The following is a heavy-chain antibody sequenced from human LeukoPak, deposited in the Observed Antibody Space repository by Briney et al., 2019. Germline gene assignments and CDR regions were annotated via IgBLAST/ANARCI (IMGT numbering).Heavy chain of an antibody. CDR2: ISGSGPTI. D-gene: IGHD1-7*01. CDR3: GRDFGLVGTKRSFDL. CDR1: GFTFTDYY. J-gene: IGHJ3*01. V-gene: IGHV3-11*01. Sequence: GGSLRLSCAASGFTFTDYYMGWIRQAPGKGLEWLSYISGSGPTIFYADSVKGRFTISRDNAKNSVDLQMNSLRAEDTAVYYCGRDFGLVGTKRSFDLWGQGTMVTVSS.